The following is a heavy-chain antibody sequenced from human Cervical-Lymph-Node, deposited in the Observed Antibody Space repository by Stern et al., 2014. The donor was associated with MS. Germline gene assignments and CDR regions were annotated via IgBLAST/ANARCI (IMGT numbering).Heavy chain of an antibody. CDR1: GGSFINNV. CDR3: ARAASTTSSYNF. J-gene: IGHJ4*02. V-gene: IGHV1-69*18. D-gene: IGHD1-20*01. Sequence: QAQLVQSGAEVKKPGSSVKVSCQASGGSFINNVISRVRQAPGQGLELMGRNIPIFGTALYAQKFRGRVAITADESTPTAYMELSSLRSDDTAVYFCARAASTTSSYNFGGPGTLVTVSS. CDR2: NIPIFGTA.